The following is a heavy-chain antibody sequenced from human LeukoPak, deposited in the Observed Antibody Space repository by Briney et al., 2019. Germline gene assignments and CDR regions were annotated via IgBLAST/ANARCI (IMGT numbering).Heavy chain of an antibody. CDR3: ARVGGIAVAGTSYDFDY. D-gene: IGHD6-19*01. J-gene: IGHJ4*02. CDR1: GYSISSGYY. Sequence: SETLSLTCAVSGYSISSGYYGGWIRQPPGKGLEWIGSIYHSGSTYYNPSLKSRVTISVDTSKNQFSLKLSSVTAADTAVYYCARVGGIAVAGTSYDFDYWGQGTLVTVSS. CDR2: IYHSGST. V-gene: IGHV4-38-2*01.